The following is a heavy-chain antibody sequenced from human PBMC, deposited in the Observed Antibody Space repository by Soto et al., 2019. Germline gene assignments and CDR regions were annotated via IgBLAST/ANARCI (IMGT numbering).Heavy chain of an antibody. J-gene: IGHJ4*02. CDR1: GGSISSGDYY. CDR2: TFTSGLP. Sequence: SETLSLTCSVSGGSISSGDYYWSWIRQPPGKGLDWIGYTFTSGLPYDNPSLTSRVTTSIDTSKKQFCLKLRSATAADTAVYYCARAYYDVLTGYYVRYFEYRGQGSPVTVSS. V-gene: IGHV4-30-4*01. CDR3: ARAYYDVLTGYYVRYFEY. D-gene: IGHD3-9*01.